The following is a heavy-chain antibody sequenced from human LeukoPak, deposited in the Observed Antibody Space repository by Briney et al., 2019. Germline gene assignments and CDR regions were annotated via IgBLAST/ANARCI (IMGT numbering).Heavy chain of an antibody. CDR2: NNGDGGTT. J-gene: IGHJ5*02. CDR3: ARDPRNVGLAP. D-gene: IGHD2-15*01. V-gene: IGHV3-74*01. CDR1: GFTFSSYA. Sequence: GGSLRLSCAASGFTFSSYAMSWVRQAPGKGLMYISRNNGDGGTTNYADVVKGRFTMSRDNVRNTLYLQMNSLRVEDTAVYYCARDPRNVGLAPWGQGTLVTVSS.